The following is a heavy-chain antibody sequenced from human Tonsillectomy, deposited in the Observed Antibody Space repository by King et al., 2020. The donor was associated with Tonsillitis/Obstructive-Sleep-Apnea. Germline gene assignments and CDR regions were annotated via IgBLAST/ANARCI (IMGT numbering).Heavy chain of an antibody. D-gene: IGHD5-12*01. CDR1: GFTFTSYS. CDR3: ARESGTVAANFDY. CDR2: ISSSSSYI. Sequence: QLVQSGGGLVKPGGSLRLSCAASGFTFTSYSINWVRQAPGKGLEWVSSISSSSSYIYYADSPKGRFTISRDNAKNSLYLQMSSLRAEDTAVYYCARESGTVAANFDYWGQGTLVTVSS. V-gene: IGHV3-21*01. J-gene: IGHJ4*02.